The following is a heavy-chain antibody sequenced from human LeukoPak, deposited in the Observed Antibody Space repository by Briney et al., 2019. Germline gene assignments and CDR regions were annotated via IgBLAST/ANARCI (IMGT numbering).Heavy chain of an antibody. CDR2: ISSSSTYL. Sequence: GGSLRLSCAASGFTFSSYNMNWVRQAPGKGLEWVSSISSSSTYLFYADSVKGRFTISRDNAKNSLYLQMSSLRAEDTAVHYCARDLDIVVVPASWFDPWGQGTLVTVSS. CDR3: ARDLDIVVVPASWFDP. V-gene: IGHV3-21*01. CDR1: GFTFSSYN. D-gene: IGHD2-2*03. J-gene: IGHJ5*02.